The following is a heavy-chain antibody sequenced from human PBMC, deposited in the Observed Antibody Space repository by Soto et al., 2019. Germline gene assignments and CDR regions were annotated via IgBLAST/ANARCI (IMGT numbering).Heavy chain of an antibody. J-gene: IGHJ4*02. Sequence: GESLKISCKGSGYSFTSYWISWVRQMPGKGLEWMGRIDPSDSYTNYSPSFQGHVTISADKSISTAYLQWSSLKASDTAMYYCARIAVPKDYLDYWGQGTLVTVSS. CDR2: IDPSDSYT. V-gene: IGHV5-10-1*01. CDR1: GYSFTSYW. D-gene: IGHD6-19*01. CDR3: ARIAVPKDYLDY.